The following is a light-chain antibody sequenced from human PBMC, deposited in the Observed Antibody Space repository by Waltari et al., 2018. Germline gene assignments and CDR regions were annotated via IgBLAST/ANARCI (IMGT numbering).Light chain of an antibody. Sequence: QSVLTQPPSASGTPGQRVTISCSGSSSHIRSNSLTWYQPPPGTAPRLLIYSNTQRPSGVPDRFSGSKSGTSASLAISGLQSEDEADYYCAAWDDSLNGVIFGGGTKLTVL. CDR1: SSHIRSNS. CDR3: AAWDDSLNGVI. CDR2: SNT. J-gene: IGLJ2*01. V-gene: IGLV1-44*01.